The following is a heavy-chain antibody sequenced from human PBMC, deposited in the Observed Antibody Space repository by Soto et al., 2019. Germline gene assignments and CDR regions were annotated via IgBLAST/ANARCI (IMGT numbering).Heavy chain of an antibody. D-gene: IGHD1-7*01. V-gene: IGHV4-4*02. CDR1: GGSFTSNNW. CDR3: ASRDPGTSVDY. J-gene: IGHJ4*02. Sequence: QVQLQESGPGLVKPSGTLSLTCAVSGGSFTSNNWWTWVSQPPGQGLEWIGEIYRTGSTNYNPSLKSRVTISLDKSENQFSLKVTSLTAAYTAVYYCASRDPGTSVDYWGQGTLVTVSS. CDR2: IYRTGST.